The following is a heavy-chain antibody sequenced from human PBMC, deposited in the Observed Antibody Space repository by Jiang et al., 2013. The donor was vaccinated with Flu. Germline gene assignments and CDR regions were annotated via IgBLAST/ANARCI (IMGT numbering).Heavy chain of an antibody. D-gene: IGHD1-20*01. CDR2: MSHSGDT. CDR1: GDSTSTYK. CDR3: AGANWSRGFFDY. Sequence: PGLVKPSETLSLTCTVSGDSTSTYKWNWIRQPPGEGLEWIAYMSHSGDTKYNPSLKSRVSISLDTSKNQFSLTLSSVTAADTAMYFCAGANWSRGFFDYWGQGALVTVSS. V-gene: IGHV4-59*01. J-gene: IGHJ4*02.